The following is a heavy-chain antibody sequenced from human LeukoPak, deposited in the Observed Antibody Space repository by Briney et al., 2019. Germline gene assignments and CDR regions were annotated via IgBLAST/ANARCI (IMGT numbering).Heavy chain of an antibody. CDR1: GYTFTSYD. V-gene: IGHV1-8*01. CDR3: ARGGRRSRRGNYYGMDV. J-gene: IGHJ6*02. Sequence: AASVKVSCKASGYTFTSYDINWVRQATGQGLEWMGWMNPNSGNTGYAQKFQGRVTMTRNTSISTAYMELSSLRSEDTAVYYCARGGRRSRRGNYYGMDVWGQGTTVTVSS. CDR2: MNPNSGNT. D-gene: IGHD2-15*01.